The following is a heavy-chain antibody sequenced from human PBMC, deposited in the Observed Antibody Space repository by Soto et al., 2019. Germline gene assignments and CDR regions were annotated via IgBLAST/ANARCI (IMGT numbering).Heavy chain of an antibody. Sequence: QVQLQQWGAGLLKPSETLSLTCAVYGGSFSGYYWSWIRQPPGKGLEWIGEINHSGSTNYNPSLKSRATRSVDTSKNQFSLKQSSVTAADTAVYYCERERAYDYVWGSSRYPIDYWGQGTLVTVSS. CDR1: GGSFSGYY. CDR3: ERERAYDYVWGSSRYPIDY. D-gene: IGHD3-16*02. J-gene: IGHJ4*02. CDR2: INHSGST. V-gene: IGHV4-34*01.